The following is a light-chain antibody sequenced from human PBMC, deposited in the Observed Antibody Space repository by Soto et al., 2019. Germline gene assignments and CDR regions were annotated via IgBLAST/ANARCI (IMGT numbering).Light chain of an antibody. CDR1: QSVSSN. CDR2: GAS. CDR3: QQYNNWPPT. Sequence: EIVMTQSPATLSVSPGERVTLSCRASQSVSSNLAWYQQKPGQAPRLLTHGASTRATGIPARFRGSGSGTEFTLTISSLQSEDSAVYYCQQYNNWPPTFGGGTKVEIK. J-gene: IGKJ4*01. V-gene: IGKV3-15*01.